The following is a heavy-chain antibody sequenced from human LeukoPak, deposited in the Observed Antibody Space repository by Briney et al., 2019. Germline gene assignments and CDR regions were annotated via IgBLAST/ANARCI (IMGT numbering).Heavy chain of an antibody. CDR2: IIPIFGIT. V-gene: IGHV1-69*05. CDR3: ARASPTTSDAFDI. D-gene: IGHD5-12*01. J-gene: IGHJ3*02. Sequence: GASVKVSCKASGGTFTSYAISWVRQAPGQGLEWMGGIIPIFGITKYAQRFQGRVTITTDESTSTAYMELSSLRSEDTAVYYCARASPTTSDAFDIWGQGTMVTVSS. CDR1: GGTFTSYA.